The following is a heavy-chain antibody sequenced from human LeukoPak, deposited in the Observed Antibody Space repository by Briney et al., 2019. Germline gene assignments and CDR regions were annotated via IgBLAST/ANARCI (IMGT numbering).Heavy chain of an antibody. Sequence: GGSLRLSCAASGFTFSSYGMHWVRQAPGKGLEWVAVIWYDGSNKYYADSVKGRFTISRDNSKNTLYLQMNSLRAEDTAVYYCARTSDYVNSFDYWGQGTLVTVSS. CDR2: IWYDGSNK. CDR1: GFTFSSYG. V-gene: IGHV3-33*01. CDR3: ARTSDYVNSFDY. J-gene: IGHJ4*02. D-gene: IGHD3-16*01.